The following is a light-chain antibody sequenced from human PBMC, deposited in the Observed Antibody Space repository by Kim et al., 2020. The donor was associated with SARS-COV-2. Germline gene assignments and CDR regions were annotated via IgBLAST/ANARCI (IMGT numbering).Light chain of an antibody. CDR2: DAS. Sequence: EIVLTQSPGPLSLSPGERATLSCRASQSVSSSYLAWYQQKGGQAPRLLMYDASKRATGIPDRFSGSGSGTDFTLTISRLEPEDFAVYYCQQYGSSPCTFGQGTKLEI. CDR3: QQYGSSPCT. J-gene: IGKJ2*02. CDR1: QSVSSSY. V-gene: IGKV3-20*01.